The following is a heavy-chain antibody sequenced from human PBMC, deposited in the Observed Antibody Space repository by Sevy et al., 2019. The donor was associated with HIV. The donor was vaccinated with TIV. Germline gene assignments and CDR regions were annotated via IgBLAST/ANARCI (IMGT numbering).Heavy chain of an antibody. CDR3: AREVEQGMDPFSYYFDY. CDR1: GFTFSSYA. V-gene: IGHV3-30*04. CDR2: ISYDGSNK. J-gene: IGHJ4*02. Sequence: GGSLRLSCAASGFTFSSYAMHWVRQAPGKGLEWVAVISYDGSNKYYADYVKGRFTISRDNSKNTLYLQMNSLRAEDTAVYYCAREVEQGMDPFSYYFDYWGQGTLVTVSS. D-gene: IGHD6-13*01.